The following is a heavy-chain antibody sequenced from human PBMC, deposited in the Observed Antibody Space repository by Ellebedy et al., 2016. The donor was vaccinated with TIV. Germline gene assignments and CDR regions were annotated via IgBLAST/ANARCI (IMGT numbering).Heavy chain of an antibody. CDR3: ARDLWFGEFNWFDP. J-gene: IGHJ5*02. CDR1: GGSFSGNY. V-gene: IGHV4-34*01. Sequence: SETLSLTXAVYGGSFSGNYWSWIRQPPGKGLEWIGEINHRGSTNYNPSLKSRVTISVDTSKNQFSLKLSSVTAADTAVYYCARDLWFGEFNWFDPWGQGTLVTVSS. CDR2: INHRGST. D-gene: IGHD3-10*01.